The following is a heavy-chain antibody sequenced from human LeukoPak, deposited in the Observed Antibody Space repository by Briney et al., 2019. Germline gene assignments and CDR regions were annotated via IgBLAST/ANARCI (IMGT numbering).Heavy chain of an antibody. D-gene: IGHD3-9*01. Sequence: SETLSLTCTVSGGSISSYYWSWIRQPPGKGLEWIGYIYYSGSTNYNPSLKSRVTISVDTSKNQFSLKLSSVTAADTAVYYCARDGDILTGYYAYWGQGTLVTVSS. CDR2: IYYSGST. CDR3: ARDGDILTGYYAY. CDR1: GGSISSYY. V-gene: IGHV4-59*12. J-gene: IGHJ4*02.